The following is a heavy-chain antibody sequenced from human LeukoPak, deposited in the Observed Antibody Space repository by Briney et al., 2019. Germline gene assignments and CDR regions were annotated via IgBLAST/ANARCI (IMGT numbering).Heavy chain of an antibody. CDR3: ARAEYTSSWSYFDC. Sequence: ASVKDSCKASGYTFTSYYMHWVRQAPGQGLEWMGWISAYNDNRNYAQKLQGRVSMTADKSTSTAYMELRSLRSDDTAVYYCARAEYTSSWSYFDCWGQGTLVTVSS. J-gene: IGHJ4*02. CDR2: ISAYNDNR. D-gene: IGHD2-2*01. V-gene: IGHV1-18*04. CDR1: GYTFTSYY.